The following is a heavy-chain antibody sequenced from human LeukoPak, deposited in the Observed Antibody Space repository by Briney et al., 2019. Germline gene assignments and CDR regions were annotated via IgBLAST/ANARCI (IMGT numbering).Heavy chain of an antibody. V-gene: IGHV3-33*01. CDR1: GFTFSTYG. Sequence: GGSLRLSCAASGFTFSTYGMHWVRQAPGKGLEWVAVIWYDGSKKYYADSVKGRFTISRDNSKNTLYLQMNSLRAEDTAVYYCASGGAYYDILTGYSDYWGQGTLVTVSS. D-gene: IGHD3-9*01. CDR3: ASGGAYYDILTGYSDY. J-gene: IGHJ4*02. CDR2: IWYDGSKK.